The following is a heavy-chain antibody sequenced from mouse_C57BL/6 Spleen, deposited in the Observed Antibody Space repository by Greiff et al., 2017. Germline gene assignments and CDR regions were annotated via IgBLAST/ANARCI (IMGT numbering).Heavy chain of an antibody. CDR3: ARPHYDYGYWYFDV. CDR1: GYTFTSYW. D-gene: IGHD2-4*01. CDR2: IHPNSGST. J-gene: IGHJ1*03. Sequence: QVQLQQPGAELVKPGASVKLSCKASGYTFTSYWMHWVKQRPGQGLEWIGMIHPNSGSTNYNEKFKSKATLTVDKSSSTAYMQLSSLTSEDSAVYYCARPHYDYGYWYFDVWGTGTTVTVSS. V-gene: IGHV1-64*01.